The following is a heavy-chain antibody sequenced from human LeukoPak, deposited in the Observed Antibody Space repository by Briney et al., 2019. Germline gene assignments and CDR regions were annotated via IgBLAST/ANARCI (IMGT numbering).Heavy chain of an antibody. D-gene: IGHD3-16*02. CDR1: GFTFSSYE. J-gene: IGHJ4*02. CDR3: ARDQYVWGGYRQSFDY. CDR2: ISSSGSTI. V-gene: IGHV3-48*03. Sequence: PGGSLRLSCAASGFTFSSYEMNWVRQAPGKGLEWVSYISSSGSTIYYADSVKGRFTISRDNAKNSLYLQMNSLRAEDTAVYYYARDQYVWGGYRQSFDYWGQGTLVTASS.